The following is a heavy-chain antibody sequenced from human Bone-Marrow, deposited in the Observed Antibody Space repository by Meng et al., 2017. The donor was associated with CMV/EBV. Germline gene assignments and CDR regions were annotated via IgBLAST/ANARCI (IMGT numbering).Heavy chain of an antibody. J-gene: IGHJ4*02. CDR2: INHSGST. V-gene: IGHV4-34*01. D-gene: IGHD3-22*01. Sequence: QVHLHQWVACLLKPSETLSLTCAVYGGSFSGYYWSWIRQPPGQGLELIGEINHSGSTHSNPSLKSRVTMSVDTSKNQFSLKLSSVTAADTAVYYCARGVDYYDSSGYYYWGQGTLVTVSS. CDR1: GGSFSGYY. CDR3: ARGVDYYDSSGYYY.